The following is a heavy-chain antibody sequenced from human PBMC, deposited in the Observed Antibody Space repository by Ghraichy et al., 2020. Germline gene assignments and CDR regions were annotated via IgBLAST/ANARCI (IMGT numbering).Heavy chain of an antibody. CDR2: LYSGGST. CDR3: ARQAAGGYLQHDYGDYEAGGSHWYFDL. J-gene: IGHJ2*01. Sequence: GGSLTLSCAASGFTVSSNYMSWVRQAPGKGLEWVSVLYSGGSTYYADSVKGRFTISRDNSKNTLYLQMNSLRAEDTAVYYCARQAAGGYLQHDYGDYEAGGSHWYFDLWGRGTLVTVSS. CDR1: GFTVSSNY. D-gene: IGHD4-17*01. V-gene: IGHV3-53*01.